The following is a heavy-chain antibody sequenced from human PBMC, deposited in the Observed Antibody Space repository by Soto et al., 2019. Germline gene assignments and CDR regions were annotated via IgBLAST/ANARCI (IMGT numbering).Heavy chain of an antibody. Sequence: VQLQESGPGLVKPSQTLSLTCTVSGDSISSGDYYWSWIRQTPGRGLEWIGYIHNTGLAYYNPSLKSRVTISVDTSQNQFSLNLSSLTAAGTAVYLCASAWAGGTSRADYCGQGTLVTVSS. D-gene: IGHD1-26*01. CDR2: IHNTGLA. J-gene: IGHJ4*02. CDR1: GDSISSGDYY. V-gene: IGHV4-30-4*01. CDR3: ASAWAGGTSRADY.